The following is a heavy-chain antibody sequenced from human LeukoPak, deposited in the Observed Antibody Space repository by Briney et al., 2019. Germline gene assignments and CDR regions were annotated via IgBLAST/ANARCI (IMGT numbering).Heavy chain of an antibody. V-gene: IGHV3-30-3*01. D-gene: IGHD3-22*01. J-gene: IGHJ5*02. CDR1: GFTFSSYA. Sequence: GGSLRLSCAASGFTFSSYAMHWVRQAPGKGLEWVAVTSYDGSNKYYADSVKGRFTISRDNSKNTLYLQMNSLRAEDTAVYYCAREAESMIVVVTINWFDPWGQGTLVTVSS. CDR2: TSYDGSNK. CDR3: AREAESMIVVVTINWFDP.